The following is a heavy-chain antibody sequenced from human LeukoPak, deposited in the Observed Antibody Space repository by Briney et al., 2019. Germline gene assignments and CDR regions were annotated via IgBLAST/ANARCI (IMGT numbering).Heavy chain of an antibody. V-gene: IGHV4-59*12. D-gene: IGHD3-3*01. CDR2: VFQNGNT. CDR1: GGSISIFH. CDR3: ARSQTFFGVVIIRGYAFDI. Sequence: SETLSLTCSVTGGSISIFHWTWMRQSPGKRLEWIGHVFQNGNTNYNPSLKGRVTMSVDTSKNQFSLKLSSVTAADTAVYYCARSQTFFGVVIIRGYAFDIWGQGTMVTVSS. J-gene: IGHJ3*02.